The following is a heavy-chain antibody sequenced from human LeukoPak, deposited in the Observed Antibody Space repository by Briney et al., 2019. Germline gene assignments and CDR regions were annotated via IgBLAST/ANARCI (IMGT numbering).Heavy chain of an antibody. CDR2: IYYSGST. CDR3: RRDPSSSWYNNCFDP. Sequence: SETLSLTCTVSGGSVSSYYWSWIRRPPGKGLEWIGYIYYSGSTNYNPSLKSRVTISVDTSKNQFSLKLSSVTAADTAVYYFRRDPSSSWYNNCFDPWAQGTLVTVSS. J-gene: IGHJ5*02. D-gene: IGHD6-13*01. V-gene: IGHV4-59*02. CDR1: GGSVSSYY.